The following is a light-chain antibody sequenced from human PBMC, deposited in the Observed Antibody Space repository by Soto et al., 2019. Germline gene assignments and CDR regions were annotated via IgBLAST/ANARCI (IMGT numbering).Light chain of an antibody. J-gene: IGLJ1*01. Sequence: QSVLTQPASVSGSPGQSITISCTGTSSDIGAYNYVSWYQQHPGKAPKLLIYEVTNRPSGVSDRFSGSKSGNTASLTISGLQAEDEANYYCCSYAGTYVFGTGTKVTVL. CDR1: SSDIGAYNY. V-gene: IGLV2-14*01. CDR3: CSYAGTYV. CDR2: EVT.